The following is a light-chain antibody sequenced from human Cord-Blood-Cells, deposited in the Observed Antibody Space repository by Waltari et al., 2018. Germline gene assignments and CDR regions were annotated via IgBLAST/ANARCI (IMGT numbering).Light chain of an antibody. V-gene: IGLV2-14*01. Sequence: QSALTQPASVSGSPGQSIPIPCPGTSSDVGGYNYVSWYQQHPGKAPKLMIYEVSNRPSGVSNRFSGSKSGNTASLTISGLQAEDEADYYCSSYTSSSNVVFGGGTKLTVL. CDR3: SSYTSSSNVV. J-gene: IGLJ2*01. CDR1: SSDVGGYNY. CDR2: EVS.